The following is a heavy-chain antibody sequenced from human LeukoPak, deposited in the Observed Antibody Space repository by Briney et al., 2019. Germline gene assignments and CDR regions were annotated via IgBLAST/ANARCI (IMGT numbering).Heavy chain of an antibody. D-gene: IGHD1-1*01. Sequence: ASVKVSCKASGYTFTSYGISWVRQAPGQGLEWMGWINPNSGGTNYAQKFQGRVTMTRDTSISTAYMELSRLRSDDTAVYYCARDPTGTNPSYYYYGMDVWGQGTTVTVSS. CDR1: GYTFTSYG. CDR2: INPNSGGT. J-gene: IGHJ6*02. CDR3: ARDPTGTNPSYYYYGMDV. V-gene: IGHV1-2*02.